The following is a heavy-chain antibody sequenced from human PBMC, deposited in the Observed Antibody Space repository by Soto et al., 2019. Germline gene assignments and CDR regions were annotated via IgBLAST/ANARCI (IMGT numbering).Heavy chain of an antibody. J-gene: IGHJ6*02. Sequence: EVQLVESGGGLVKPGGSLRLSCVTSGFTFSSFDMNWVRQAPGKGLEWVSSISTSSTYIYYADSMKGRFTISRENTNDALYLKMTGLSAEDTAVYYCAREPVLGSHTVTFPYYYDGMDVWGQGTMVTVSS. CDR2: ISTSSTYI. V-gene: IGHV3-21*06. D-gene: IGHD4-17*01. CDR3: AREPVLGSHTVTFPYYYDGMDV. CDR1: GFTFSSFD.